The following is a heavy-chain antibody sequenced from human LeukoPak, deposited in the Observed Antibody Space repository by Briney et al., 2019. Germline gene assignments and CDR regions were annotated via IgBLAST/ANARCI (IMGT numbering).Heavy chain of an antibody. CDR1: GDSVSSNSAT. V-gene: IGHV6-1*01. CDR3: ARGPSYFQH. J-gene: IGHJ1*01. Sequence: SQALSLTCAISGDSVSSNSATWNWIRQSPSRGLEWLGRTYYRSKWYKYYAVPVKGRITINPDTSKNQFSLQLNSVTPEDTAVYYCARGPSYFQHWGQGTLVTVSS. CDR2: TYYRSKWYK.